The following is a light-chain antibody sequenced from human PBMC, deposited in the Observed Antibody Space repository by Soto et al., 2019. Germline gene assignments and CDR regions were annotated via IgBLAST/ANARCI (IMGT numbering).Light chain of an antibody. CDR3: SSYTSSTTPYVV. CDR1: SSDVGGYNY. V-gene: IGLV2-14*01. Sequence: QSALTQPASVSGSPGQSITISCTGTSSDVGGYNYVSWYQQHPGKAPKLMIYEVSNRPSGVSNRFSGSKSGNTASLTISGLQAEDEADYYCSSYTSSTTPYVVFGGGTNVTVL. CDR2: EVS. J-gene: IGLJ2*01.